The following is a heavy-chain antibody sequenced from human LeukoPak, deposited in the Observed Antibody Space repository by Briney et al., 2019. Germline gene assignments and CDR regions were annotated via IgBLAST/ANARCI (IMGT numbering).Heavy chain of an antibody. CDR1: RFTFSSYG. Sequence: GGSLRLSCAASRFTFSSYGMHWVRQAPGKGLEWVAYIQYDGSNAQYADSVKGRFTISRDNFKNTLYLHMNSLRGEDTAIYYCAKRGLPDYWGQGTLVTVSS. J-gene: IGHJ4*02. CDR2: IQYDGSNA. V-gene: IGHV3-30*02. CDR3: AKRGLPDY.